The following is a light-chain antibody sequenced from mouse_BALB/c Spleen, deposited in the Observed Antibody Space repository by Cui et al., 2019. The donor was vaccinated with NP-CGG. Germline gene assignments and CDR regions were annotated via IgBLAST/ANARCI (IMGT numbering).Light chain of an antibody. CDR1: TGPVTTSNY. V-gene: IGLV1*01. J-gene: IGLJ1*01. CDR2: GTN. CDR3: ALWYSNHWV. Sequence: QAFVTQESALTTSPGETVTLTCRSSTGPVTTSNYANWVQEKPDHLFSGLIGGTNNRVPGVPARFSGSLIGDKAALTITGAQTEDEAIYFCALWYSNHWVFGGGTKLTVL.